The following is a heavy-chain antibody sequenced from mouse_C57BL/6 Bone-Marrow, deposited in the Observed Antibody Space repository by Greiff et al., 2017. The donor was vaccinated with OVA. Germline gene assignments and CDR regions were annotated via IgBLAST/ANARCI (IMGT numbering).Heavy chain of an antibody. Sequence: QVQLQQSGPELVKPGASVKISCKASGYTFTNYYINWVKQRPGQGLEWIGLIDPASGNTKYNEKFKGKATLTVDTSSSTAYMQLSSLTSEDSAVYFCVTRDVYEGYYYFDYWGQGTPLTVSS. CDR1: GYTFTNYY. V-gene: IGHV1-84*01. J-gene: IGHJ2*01. D-gene: IGHD2-3*01. CDR2: IDPASGNT. CDR3: VTRDVYEGYYYFDY.